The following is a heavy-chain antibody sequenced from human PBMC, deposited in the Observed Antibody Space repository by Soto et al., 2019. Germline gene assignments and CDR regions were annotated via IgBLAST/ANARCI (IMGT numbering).Heavy chain of an antibody. CDR2: VYSGGST. J-gene: IGHJ5*02. D-gene: IGHD2-15*01. CDR3: ARVKIGDCSGGNCYWFDP. CDR1: GDPITGGGYF. V-gene: IGHV4-31*03. Sequence: QVQLQESGPGLVKPSQTLSLTCTVSGDPITGGGYFWSWIRQHPGKGLEWIGYVYSGGSTYYNTSLQSRLTIAVDTSKNQFSLRLSSVTAADMAVYYCARVKIGDCSGGNCYWFDPWGQGTLVTVSS.